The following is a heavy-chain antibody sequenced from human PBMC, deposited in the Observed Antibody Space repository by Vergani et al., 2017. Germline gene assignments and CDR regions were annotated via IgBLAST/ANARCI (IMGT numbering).Heavy chain of an antibody. CDR1: GFPFSNSN. CDR2: ISDRSASI. Sequence: EVQLVESGGGLVQPGGSLRLSCAASGFPFSNSNMNWVRQAPGKGLGWISYISDRSASIYYAAAVRGRFTVSRDNARNSLSLQMNSLRAEDTAIYYCAKEAFVDYGFYFDHWGQGVLVTVSS. J-gene: IGHJ4*02. D-gene: IGHD4-17*01. CDR3: AKEAFVDYGFYFDH. V-gene: IGHV3-48*01.